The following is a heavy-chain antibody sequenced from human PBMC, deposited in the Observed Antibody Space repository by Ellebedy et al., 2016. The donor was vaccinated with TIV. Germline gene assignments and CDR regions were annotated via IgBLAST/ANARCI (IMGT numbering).Heavy chain of an antibody. CDR1: GASISNYY. CDR2: IYYSGST. CDR3: ARDFHDRSGYLGYHAFDI. Sequence: SETLSLXXTVSGASISNYYWSWIRQPPGKGLEWIGYIYYSGSTNYNPSLKSRVTISVDTSKNQFSLKLSSVTAADTAVYYCARDFHDRSGYLGYHAFDIWGQGTMVTVSS. D-gene: IGHD3-22*01. J-gene: IGHJ3*02. V-gene: IGHV4-59*01.